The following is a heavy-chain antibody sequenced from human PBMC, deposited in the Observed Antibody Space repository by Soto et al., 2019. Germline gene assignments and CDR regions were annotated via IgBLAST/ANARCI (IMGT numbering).Heavy chain of an antibody. CDR3: ARILSHCSSITCYAGSIDS. V-gene: IGHV4-61*08. J-gene: IGHJ4*02. Sequence: PSETLSLTCTVSGGSISSGGYYWSWIRQHPGKGLEWIGYIYYSGSTNYSPSLKSRVTMSVDTSKNQFSLRLSSVTAADTAVYYCARILSHCSSITCYAGSIDSWGQGTLVTVSS. CDR2: IYYSGST. CDR1: GGSISSGGYY. D-gene: IGHD2-2*01.